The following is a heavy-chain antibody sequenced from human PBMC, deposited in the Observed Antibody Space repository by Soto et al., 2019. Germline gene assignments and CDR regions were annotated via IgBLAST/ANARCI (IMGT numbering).Heavy chain of an antibody. CDR3: ARDEMATAP. V-gene: IGHV4-59*01. J-gene: IGHJ5*02. D-gene: IGHD5-12*01. CDR1: GVSISTYF. CDR2: IYAGGSI. Sequence: QVQLQESGPGLVKPSETLPLTCTVSGVSISTYFWSWVRQSPGKGLEWIGYIYAGGSIKYNPSLKSRVTISADTSKNQLSLKLISVTAADTAVYYCARDEMATAPWGQGTLVTVSS.